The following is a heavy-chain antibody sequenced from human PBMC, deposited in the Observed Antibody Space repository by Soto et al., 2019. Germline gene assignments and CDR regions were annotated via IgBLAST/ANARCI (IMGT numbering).Heavy chain of an antibody. D-gene: IGHD3-10*01. CDR2: IVVGSGNT. CDR3: AALMVRGVITDY. V-gene: IGHV1-58*01. J-gene: IGHJ4*02. CDR1: GFTFTSSA. Sequence: SVKVSCKASGFTFTSSAVQWVRQARGQRLEWIGWIVVGSGNTNYAQKFQERVTITRDMSTSTAYMELSSLRSEDTAVYYCAALMVRGVITDYWGQGTLVTVSS.